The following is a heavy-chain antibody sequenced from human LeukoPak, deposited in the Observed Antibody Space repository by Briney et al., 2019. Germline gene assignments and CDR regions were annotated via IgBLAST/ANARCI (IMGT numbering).Heavy chain of an antibody. CDR1: GGSISSSSYY. Sequence: SETLSLTCTVSGGSISSSSYYWGWIRQPPGRGLEWIGSIYYSGSTNYNPSLKSRVTISVDTSKNQFSLKLSSVTAADTAMYYCARDDQTTSAFDYWGQGTLVTVSS. CDR3: ARDDQTTSAFDY. D-gene: IGHD1-7*01. V-gene: IGHV4-39*07. CDR2: IYYSGST. J-gene: IGHJ4*02.